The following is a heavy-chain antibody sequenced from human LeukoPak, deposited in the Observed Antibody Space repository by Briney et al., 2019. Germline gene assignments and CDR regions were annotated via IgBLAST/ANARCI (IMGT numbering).Heavy chain of an antibody. Sequence: GGSLRLSCAASRFTFSNYAMSWVRQAPGKGLEWISTISGNGRRTYYADSVKGRFTISRDNSKNSLFVQMDSLRAEDTAVYFCAKSRSGSANWALQIFDNWGQGTLVTVSS. D-gene: IGHD1-1*01. CDR1: RFTFSNYA. J-gene: IGHJ4*02. CDR2: ISGNGRRT. CDR3: AKSRSGSANWALQIFDN. V-gene: IGHV3-23*01.